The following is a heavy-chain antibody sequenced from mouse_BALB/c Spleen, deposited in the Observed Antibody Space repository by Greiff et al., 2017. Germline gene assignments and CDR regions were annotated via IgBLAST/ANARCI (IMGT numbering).Heavy chain of an antibody. CDR2: IWRGGST. CDR1: GFSLTSYG. V-gene: IGHV2-4-1*01. Sequence: VQLQQSGPGLVQPSQTLSITCTASGFSLTSYGVYWVRQSPGKGLEWLGVIWRGGSTDYNAAFIYRMSISKDNSKCQVFFKMNSLRTDDTAIYYCARNLYGNQFAYWGQGTLVTVSA. CDR3: ARNLYGNQFAY. J-gene: IGHJ3*01. D-gene: IGHD2-10*02.